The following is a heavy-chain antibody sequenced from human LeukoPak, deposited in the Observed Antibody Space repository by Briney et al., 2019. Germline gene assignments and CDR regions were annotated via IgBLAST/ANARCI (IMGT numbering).Heavy chain of an antibody. CDR1: QLIYSKYG. Sequence: GGSLRLSCTGSQLIYSKYGLNWVRQSPGKGLEWISSITRSGSNIDYADSVRGRFTISRDNAKNSLFLHMNSLRVEDTAVYYCARLTIYDDTDYWGQGTLVTVSS. CDR2: ITRSGSNI. D-gene: IGHD3-3*01. V-gene: IGHV3-48*03. CDR3: ARLTIYDDTDY. J-gene: IGHJ4*02.